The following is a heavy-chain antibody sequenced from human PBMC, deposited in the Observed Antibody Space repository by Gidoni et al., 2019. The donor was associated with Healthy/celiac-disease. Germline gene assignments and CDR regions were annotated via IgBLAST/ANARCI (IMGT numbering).Heavy chain of an antibody. J-gene: IGHJ6*02. CDR2: SSGSGGST. V-gene: IGHV3-23*04. CDR1: GFTFSSYA. D-gene: IGHD6-19*01. Sequence: EVQLVESGGGLVQPGGSLRLSCAASGFTFSSYAMSWVRQAPGKGLEWVSASSGSGGSTYYADAVKGRFTISRDNSKNTLYLQMNSLRAEDTAVYYCAGSYSSGSSPYYYYGMDVWGQGTTVTVSS. CDR3: AGSYSSGSSPYYYYGMDV.